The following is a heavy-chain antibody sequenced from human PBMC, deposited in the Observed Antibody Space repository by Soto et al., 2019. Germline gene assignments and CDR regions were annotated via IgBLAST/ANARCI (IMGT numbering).Heavy chain of an antibody. D-gene: IGHD5-18*01. CDR1: GFTFSSYA. V-gene: IGHV3-30-3*01. J-gene: IGHJ4*02. Sequence: PGGSLRLSCAASGFTFSSYAMHWVRQAPGKGLEWVAVISYDGSNKYYADSVKGRFTISRDNSKNTLYLQMNSLRAEDTAVYYCASIGYSYGPDYYFDYWGQGTLVTVSS. CDR3: ASIGYSYGPDYYFDY. CDR2: ISYDGSNK.